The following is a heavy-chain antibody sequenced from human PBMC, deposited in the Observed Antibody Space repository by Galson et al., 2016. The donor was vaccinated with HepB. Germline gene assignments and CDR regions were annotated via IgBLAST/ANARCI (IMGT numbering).Heavy chain of an antibody. Sequence: QSGAEVTRPGASVKVSCKASGYTFSSYGISWVRQAPGQGLEWMGWISGHNGNTNYAQKVQGRVTMTTDTSTSTVYMELRNLRSDDTAVFYCARDQSPYTAAGGNNWFDTWGQGTLVTVSS. CDR3: ARDQSPYTAAGGNNWFDT. J-gene: IGHJ5*02. CDR2: ISGHNGNT. CDR1: GYTFSSYG. V-gene: IGHV1-18*04. D-gene: IGHD6-13*01.